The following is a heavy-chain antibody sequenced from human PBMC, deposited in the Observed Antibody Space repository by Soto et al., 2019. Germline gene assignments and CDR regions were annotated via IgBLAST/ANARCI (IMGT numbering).Heavy chain of an antibody. J-gene: IGHJ6*02. V-gene: IGHV4-39*01. Sequence: SETLSLTCTVSGGSISRNSFYWGWIRQPPGKGLEWIGNIYYSGSTYYNPSLKSRVTISVDTSKNQFSLKLSSVTAADTAVYYCARHNPANYYYYGMDVWGQGTTVTVS. CDR1: GGSISRNSFY. CDR3: ARHNPANYYYYGMDV. CDR2: IYYSGST.